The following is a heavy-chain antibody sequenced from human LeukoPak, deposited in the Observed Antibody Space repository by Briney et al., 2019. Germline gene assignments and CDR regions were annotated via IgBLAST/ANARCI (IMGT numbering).Heavy chain of an antibody. D-gene: IGHD3-22*01. CDR2: ISSSGSTI. CDR3: ARVHDSSGYLPMNYMDV. CDR1: GFTFSDYY. Sequence: GGSLRLSCAASGFTFSDYYMSWIRQAPGKGLEWVSYISSSGSTIYYADSVKGRFTISRDNAKNSLYLQMNSLRAGDTAVYYCARVHDSSGYLPMNYMDVWGKGTTVTVSS. V-gene: IGHV3-11*01. J-gene: IGHJ6*03.